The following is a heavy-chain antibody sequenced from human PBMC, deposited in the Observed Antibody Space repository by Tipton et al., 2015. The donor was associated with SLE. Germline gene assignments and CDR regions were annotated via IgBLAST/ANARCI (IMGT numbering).Heavy chain of an antibody. D-gene: IGHD3-9*01. CDR2: VSHSGSA. CDR3: ARAEGGAYNILTGHPASNWFGP. J-gene: IGHJ5*02. Sequence: GLEKPSGTLSLTCGVPGGSISNPNWWNWVRQSPGKGLEWIGEVSHSGSANFNPSLKSRVTMSVDKSKNQFSLKLKSVTAADTAVYYCARAEGGAYNILTGHPASNWFGPWGRGTLVTVSS. V-gene: IGHV4-4*02. CDR1: GGSISNPNW.